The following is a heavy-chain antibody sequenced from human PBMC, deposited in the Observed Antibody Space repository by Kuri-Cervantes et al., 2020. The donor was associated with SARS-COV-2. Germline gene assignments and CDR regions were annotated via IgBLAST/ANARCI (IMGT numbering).Heavy chain of an antibody. Sequence: GESLKISCAASGFTVSYHYMSWVRQAPGKGLEWVSAIYTGGTTFYADSVKGRFTISRDSSKNTLSLQMNSLRAEDTAVYYCARSPYDFWSGYYTGYYYYYGMDVWGQGTTVTVSS. CDR1: GFTVSYHY. D-gene: IGHD3-3*01. CDR3: ARSPYDFWSGYYTGYYYYYGMDV. CDR2: IYTGGTT. V-gene: IGHV3-66*01. J-gene: IGHJ6*02.